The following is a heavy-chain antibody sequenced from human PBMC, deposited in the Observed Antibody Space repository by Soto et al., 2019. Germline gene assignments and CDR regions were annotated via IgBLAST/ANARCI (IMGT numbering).Heavy chain of an antibody. CDR1: GYTFTSFP. J-gene: IGHJ6*02. Sequence: QVQLVQSAADVKKPGASVTISCKASGYTFTSFPIHWVRQAAGQSLEWLGWMNAGTRYTIYSQTLQSRTRLTSDTSPSIAYLELSSLRSEPTGVYYCARAMYRGGSLCYTPRYSYSYYGRDVWGQGTTVTVAS. D-gene: IGHD6-19*01. CDR2: MNAGTRYT. V-gene: IGHV1-3*01. CDR3: ARAMYRGGSLCYTPRYSYSYYGRDV.